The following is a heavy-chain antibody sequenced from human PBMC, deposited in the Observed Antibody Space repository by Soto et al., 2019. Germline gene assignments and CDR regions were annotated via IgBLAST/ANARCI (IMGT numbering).Heavy chain of an antibody. CDR1: GGSISSSSYY. D-gene: IGHD5-18*01. J-gene: IGHJ6*02. CDR2: IYYSGST. CDR3: AIVGYSYGYDYYYGMDV. Sequence: SETLSLTCTVSGGSISSSSYYWGWIRQPPGKGLEWIGSIYYSGSTYYNPSLKSRVTISVDTSKNQFSLKLSSVTAADTAVYYCAIVGYSYGYDYYYGMDVWGQGTTVTVSS. V-gene: IGHV4-39*01.